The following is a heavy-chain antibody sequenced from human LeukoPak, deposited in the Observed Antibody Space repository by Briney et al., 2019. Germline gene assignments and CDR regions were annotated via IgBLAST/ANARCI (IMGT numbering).Heavy chain of an antibody. CDR1: GYTFTGYY. V-gene: IGHV1-2*06. CDR3: ARAGHCGGDCYDY. Sequence: ASVKVSCKASGYTFTGYYMHWVRQAPGQGLEWMGRINPNSGGTNYAQKFQGRVTMTRDTSISTAYMELSRLRSDDTAVYYCARAGHCGGDCYDYWGQGTLVTVSS. CDR2: INPNSGGT. D-gene: IGHD2-21*01. J-gene: IGHJ4*02.